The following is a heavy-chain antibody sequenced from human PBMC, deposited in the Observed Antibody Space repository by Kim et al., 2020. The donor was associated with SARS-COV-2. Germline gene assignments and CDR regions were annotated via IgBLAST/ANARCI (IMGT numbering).Heavy chain of an antibody. D-gene: IGHD5-18*01. V-gene: IGHV1-69*06. CDR1: GGTFSSYA. CDR2: IIPIFGTA. Sequence: SVKVSCKASGGTFSSYAISWVRQAPGQGLEWMGGIIPIFGTANYAQNFQGRVTITADKSTSTAYMELSSLRSEDTPGYYCAREASGDTAMWGSMDVWGQ. CDR3: AREASGDTAMWGSMDV. J-gene: IGHJ6*02.